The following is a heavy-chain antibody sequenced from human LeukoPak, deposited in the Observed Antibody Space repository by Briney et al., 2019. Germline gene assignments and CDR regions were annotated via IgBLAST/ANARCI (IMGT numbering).Heavy chain of an antibody. D-gene: IGHD2-2*01. CDR1: GGSISSGSYY. Sequence: SETLSLTCTVSGGSISSGSYYWGWIRQPPGKGLEWIGSIYYSGSTYYNPSLKSRVTISVDTSKNQFSLKLSSVTAADTAVYYCAREGYCSSTSFLAGCRRPYYYYYMDVWGKGTTVTVSS. J-gene: IGHJ6*03. CDR2: IYYSGST. CDR3: AREGYCSSTSFLAGCRRPYYYYYMDV. V-gene: IGHV4-39*02.